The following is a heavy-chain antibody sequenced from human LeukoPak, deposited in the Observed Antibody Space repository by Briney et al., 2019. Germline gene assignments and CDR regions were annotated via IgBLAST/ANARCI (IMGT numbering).Heavy chain of an antibody. CDR3: AVSPLVYDSSGYYYGPRSWYFDL. D-gene: IGHD3-22*01. CDR1: GYTFTGYY. V-gene: IGHV1-2*02. CDR2: INPNSGGT. Sequence: ASVKVSCKASGYTFTGYYMHWVRQAPGQGLEWMGWINPNSGGTNYAQKFQGRVTMTRDTSISTAYMELSRLRSDDTAVYYCAVSPLVYDSSGYYYGPRSWYFDLWGRGTLVTVSS. J-gene: IGHJ2*01.